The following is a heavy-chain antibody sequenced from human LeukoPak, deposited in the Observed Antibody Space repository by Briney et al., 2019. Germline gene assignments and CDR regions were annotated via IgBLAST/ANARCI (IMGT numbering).Heavy chain of an antibody. CDR3: ARIPCSGGSCYLNWFDP. CDR1: GYTFTSYG. D-gene: IGHD2-15*01. J-gene: IGHJ5*02. V-gene: IGHV1-18*01. CDR2: ISAYNGNT. Sequence: ASVKVSCKTSGYTFTSYGISWVRQAPGQGLEWMGWISAYNGNTHSAQKLQGRVTMTTDTSTSTAYMELRSLRSDDTAVYYCARIPCSGGSCYLNWFDPWGQGTLVTVSS.